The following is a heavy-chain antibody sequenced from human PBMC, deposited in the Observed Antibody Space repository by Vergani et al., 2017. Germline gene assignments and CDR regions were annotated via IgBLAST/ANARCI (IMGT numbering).Heavy chain of an antibody. CDR2: IYYSGST. Sequence: QLQLQESGPGLVKPSETLSLTCTVSGGSISSSSYYWGWIRQPPGKGVEWIGSIYYSGSTYYNPSLKSRVTITVDTSKNQFSLKLSSVTAADTAVYYCATLGIQLWMHFDYWDQGTLVTVSS. V-gene: IGHV4-39*01. CDR1: GGSISSSSYY. D-gene: IGHD5-18*01. CDR3: ATLGIQLWMHFDY. J-gene: IGHJ4*02.